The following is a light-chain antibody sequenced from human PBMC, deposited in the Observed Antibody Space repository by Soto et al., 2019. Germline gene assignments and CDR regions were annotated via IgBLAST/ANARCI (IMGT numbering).Light chain of an antibody. CDR2: DAS. CDR3: QQRSNWRGT. J-gene: IGKJ3*01. V-gene: IGKV3-11*02. Sequence: EIVLTQSPATLSLSPGERATLSCRASQSVSSYLAWYQQKPGQAPRLLIYDASNRATGIPARVSGSGSGRDFALTISSLEPEDFGVYYCQQRSNWRGTFGPGTKVDIE. CDR1: QSVSSY.